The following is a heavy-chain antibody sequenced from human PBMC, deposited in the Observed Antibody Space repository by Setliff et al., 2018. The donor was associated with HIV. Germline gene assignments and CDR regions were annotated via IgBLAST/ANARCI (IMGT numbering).Heavy chain of an antibody. V-gene: IGHV4-39*01. CDR3: AKLLPAADMAREIDS. CDR1: GDSISRRIYY. CDR2: FYYSGSS. J-gene: IGHJ4*02. Sequence: SETLSLTCTVSGDSISRRIYYWGWIRQPPGKGLEWIGNFYYSGSSHYNPSLKSRVTISVDTSKNQFSLKLISVSAADTAVYYCAKLLPAADMAREIDSWGQGTLVTVSA. D-gene: IGHD2-2*01.